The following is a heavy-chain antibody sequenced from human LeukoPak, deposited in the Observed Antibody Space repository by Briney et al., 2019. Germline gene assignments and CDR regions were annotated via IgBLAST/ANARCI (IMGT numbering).Heavy chain of an antibody. J-gene: IGHJ5*02. CDR2: ISAYNGNT. V-gene: IGHV1-18*01. Sequence: GASVKVSCKASGYTFTSYGISWVRQAPGQGLEWMGWISAYNGNTNYAQKLQGRVTMTTDTSTSTAYMELRSLRSDDTAVYYCARDVTADLGYGSGSSHWFDPWGQGTLVTVSS. CDR1: GYTFTSYG. CDR3: ARDVTADLGYGSGSSHWFDP. D-gene: IGHD3-10*01.